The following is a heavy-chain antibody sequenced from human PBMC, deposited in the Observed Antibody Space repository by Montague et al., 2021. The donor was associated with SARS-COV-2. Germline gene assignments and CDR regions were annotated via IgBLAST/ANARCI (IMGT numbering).Heavy chain of an antibody. V-gene: IGHV4-31*03. J-gene: IGHJ3*02. Sequence: TLSLTCTVSGGSISSDGYYWSWIPPHPGKGRKWIGYFYYSGSTYYNPSLKSRVTISVDTSKNQFSLKLSSVTAADTAVYYCARASTIVGVVISAFDNWGQGTMVTVSS. D-gene: IGHD3-3*01. CDR1: GGSISSDGYY. CDR3: ARASTIVGVVISAFDN. CDR2: FYYSGST.